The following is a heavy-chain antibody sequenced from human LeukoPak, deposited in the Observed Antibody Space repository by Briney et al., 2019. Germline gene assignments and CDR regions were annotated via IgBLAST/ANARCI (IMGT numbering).Heavy chain of an antibody. D-gene: IGHD3-22*01. CDR2: ISVSGGTI. Sequence: GGSLRLSCAASGFTFNKYAMNWVRQAPGKGLEWVSAISVSGGTINYADSVKGRFTISRDNSKNTLYLQMNSLRAEDTAVYYCAKGGSYDSSGYMTPHFDYWGQGTLVTVSS. CDR3: AKGGSYDSSGYMTPHFDY. J-gene: IGHJ4*02. CDR1: GFTFNKYA. V-gene: IGHV3-23*01.